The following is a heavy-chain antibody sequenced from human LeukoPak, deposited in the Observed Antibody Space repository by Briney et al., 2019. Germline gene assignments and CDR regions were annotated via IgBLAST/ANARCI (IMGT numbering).Heavy chain of an antibody. D-gene: IGHD6-13*01. CDR2: ISVSGGST. CDR1: GLTFSIYA. CDR3: AKLGLQEQQLVTGYFDY. J-gene: IGHJ4*02. Sequence: PGGSLRLSCAASGLTFSIYAMSWVRQAPGKGLEWVSGISVSGGSTYYADSVKGRFTISSDNSKNTLYLQMNGLRAEDTAVYYCAKLGLQEQQLVTGYFDYWGQGTLVTVSS. V-gene: IGHV3-23*01.